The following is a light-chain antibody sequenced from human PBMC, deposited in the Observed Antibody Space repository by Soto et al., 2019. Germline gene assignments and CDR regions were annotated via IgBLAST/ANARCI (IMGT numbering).Light chain of an antibody. Sequence: IVLTQSPATLFLFPGERATLSCRASQSVSTYLAWYQQKAGQAPRLLIYDASNRATGIPARFTGSGSGTDFTLTISSLGPEDFAVYYCQQRSKGITFGQGTRLEIK. V-gene: IGKV3-11*01. J-gene: IGKJ5*01. CDR2: DAS. CDR3: QQRSKGIT. CDR1: QSVSTY.